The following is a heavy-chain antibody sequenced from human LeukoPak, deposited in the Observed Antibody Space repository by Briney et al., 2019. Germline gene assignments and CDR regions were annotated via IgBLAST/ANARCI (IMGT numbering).Heavy chain of an antibody. J-gene: IGHJ6*02. CDR2: INPNSGGT. V-gene: IGHV1-2*02. D-gene: IGHD6-13*01. CDR3: ARYPLAAAGKGGFYYYYYGMDV. CDR1: GYTFTGYY. Sequence: ASVKVSCKASGYTFTGYYMDWVRQAPGQGLEWMGWINPNSGGTNYAQKFQGRVTMTRDTSISTAYMELSRLRSDDTAVYYCARYPLAAAGKGGFYYYYYGMDVWGQGTTVTVSS.